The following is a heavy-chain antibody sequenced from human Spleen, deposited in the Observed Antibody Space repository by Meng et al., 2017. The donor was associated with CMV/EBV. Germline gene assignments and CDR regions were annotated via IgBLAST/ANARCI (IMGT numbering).Heavy chain of an antibody. CDR2: INHSGST. CDR3: AKSSWYFYNGLDV. CDR1: GFAFSTYA. D-gene: IGHD6-13*01. Sequence: GSLRLSCAASGFAFSTYAMSWVRQPPGKGLEWIGEINHSGSTNYNPSLKSRVTISVDTSKNQFSLKLSSVTAADTAVYYCAKSSWYFYNGLDVWGPGTTVTVSS. V-gene: IGHV4-34*01. J-gene: IGHJ6*02.